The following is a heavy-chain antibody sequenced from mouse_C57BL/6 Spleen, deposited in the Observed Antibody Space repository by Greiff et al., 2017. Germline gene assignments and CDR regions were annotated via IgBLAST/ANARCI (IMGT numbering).Heavy chain of an antibody. Sequence: QVQLQQSGPGLVQPSQSLSITCTVSGFSLTSYGVHWVRQSPGKGLEWLGVIWRGGSTDYNAAFMSRLSITKDNSTSQVFFKMNSLQADDTAIYYCAKGYGSSYVYFDVWGTGTTVTVSS. CDR2: IWRGGST. J-gene: IGHJ1*03. CDR3: AKGYGSSYVYFDV. V-gene: IGHV2-5*01. D-gene: IGHD1-1*01. CDR1: GFSLTSYG.